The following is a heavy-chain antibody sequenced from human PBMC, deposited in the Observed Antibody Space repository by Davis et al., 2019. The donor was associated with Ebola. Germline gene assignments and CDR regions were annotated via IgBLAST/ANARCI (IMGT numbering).Heavy chain of an antibody. CDR2: IYPGDSDT. CDR1: GYSFTSYW. V-gene: IGHV5-51*01. D-gene: IGHD5-18*01. Sequence: GESLKISCKGSGYSFTSYWIGWVRQMPGKGLELMGIIYPGDSDTRYSPSFQGQVTIPADKSLATAYVQWGSLEASDSAMYYCARHANSHAFGWFDPWGQGTLVTVSS. J-gene: IGHJ5*02. CDR3: ARHANSHAFGWFDP.